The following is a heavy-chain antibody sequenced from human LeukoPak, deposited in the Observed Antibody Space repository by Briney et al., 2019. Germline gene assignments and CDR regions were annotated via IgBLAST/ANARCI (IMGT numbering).Heavy chain of an antibody. CDR2: IRSKAYGGTT. CDR3: TRVGYDYVWGSYRYYYYYYMDV. D-gene: IGHD3-16*02. V-gene: IGHV3-49*04. CDR1: GFTFGDYA. J-gene: IGHJ6*03. Sequence: PGGSLRLSCTASGFTFGDYAMSWVRQAPGKGLEWVGFIRSKAYGGTTEYAASVKGRFTISRDDSKSIAYLQMNSLKTEDTAVYYCTRVGYDYVWGSYRYYYYYYMDVWGKGTTVTISS.